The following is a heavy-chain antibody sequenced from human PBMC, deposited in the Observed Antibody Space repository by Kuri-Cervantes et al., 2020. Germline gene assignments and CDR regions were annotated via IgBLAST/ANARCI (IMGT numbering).Heavy chain of an antibody. V-gene: IGHV3-48*03. Sequence: LSLTCTVSGFTFSNYEMNWVRQAPGKGLEWVSYISSSGSPIYYADSMKGRSTISSDNAKNSLFLQRNILGAEDTAVYYCARVLITMVQGVAFDIWGQGTMVTVSS. CDR1: GFTFSNYE. D-gene: IGHD3-10*01. CDR3: ARVLITMVQGVAFDI. CDR2: ISSSGSPI. J-gene: IGHJ3*02.